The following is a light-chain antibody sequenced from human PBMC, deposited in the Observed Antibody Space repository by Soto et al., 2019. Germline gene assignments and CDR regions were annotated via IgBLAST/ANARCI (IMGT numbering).Light chain of an antibody. CDR2: GAS. Sequence: EIVMTQSPATLSVSPGERATLSCRASQSVSSNLAWYQQKPVQAPRLLIYGASTRATGIPARFSGSGSGTEFTLTISSLQSENFAVYYYEQYNNWPPYTFGQGTKLEIK. J-gene: IGKJ2*01. V-gene: IGKV3-15*01. CDR3: EQYNNWPPYT. CDR1: QSVSSN.